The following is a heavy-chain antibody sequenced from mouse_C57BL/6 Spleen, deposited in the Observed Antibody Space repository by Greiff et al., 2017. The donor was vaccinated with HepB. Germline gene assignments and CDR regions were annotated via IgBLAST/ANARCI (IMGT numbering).Heavy chain of an antibody. CDR3: ARRDYGSSYVGYAMDY. V-gene: IGHV1-72*01. J-gene: IGHJ4*01. CDR1: GYTFTSYW. CDR2: IDPNSGGT. Sequence: QVQLQQPGAELVKPGASVKLSCKASGYTFTSYWMHWVKPRPGRGLEWIGRIDPNSGGTNYNEKFKSKATLTVDKPSSTAYMQLSSLTSEDSAVYYCARRDYGSSYVGYAMDYWGQGTSVTVSS. D-gene: IGHD1-1*01.